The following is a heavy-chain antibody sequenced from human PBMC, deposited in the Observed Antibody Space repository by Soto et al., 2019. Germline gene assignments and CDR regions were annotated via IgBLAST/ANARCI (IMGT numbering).Heavy chain of an antibody. V-gene: IGHV1-2*04. Sequence: GASVKVSCKASGYTFTGYYMHWLRKAPEPGLEWMGWINPNSGGTNYAQMLQGWVTMIRDTSISTAYMELSRLRADDTAVYDCARGPTLTYYEFWSGGAGYGKDDWGQGTTVTVAS. J-gene: IGHJ6*02. D-gene: IGHD3-3*01. CDR2: INPNSGGT. CDR3: ARGPTLTYYEFWSGGAGYGKDD. CDR1: GYTFTGYY.